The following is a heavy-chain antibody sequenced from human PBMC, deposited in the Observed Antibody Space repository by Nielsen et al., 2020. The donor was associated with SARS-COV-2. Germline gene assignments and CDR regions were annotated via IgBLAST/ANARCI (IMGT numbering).Heavy chain of an antibody. CDR2: INPYSGGT. V-gene: IGHV1-2*06. CDR3: ARARATIFGLVMSYGRDV. Sequence: ASLKVSSNASGYSFPFYYIHCVLQPPAHGLEWLVRINPYSGGTNYAQKFQGTVTMTSDASISTVYMELTSDDTAVYYCARARATIFGLVMSYGRDVWGKGTTVAVSS. CDR1: GYSFPFYY. J-gene: IGHJ6*04. D-gene: IGHD3/OR15-3a*01.